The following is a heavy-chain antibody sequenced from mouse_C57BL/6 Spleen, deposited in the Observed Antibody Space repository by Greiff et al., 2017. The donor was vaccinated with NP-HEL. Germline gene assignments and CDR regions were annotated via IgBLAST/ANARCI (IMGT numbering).Heavy chain of an antibody. Sequence: QVTLKESGPGILQPSQTLSLTCSFSGFSLSTFGMGVGWIRQPSGKGLEWLAHIWWDDDKYYNPALKSRLTISKDTSKNQVFLKIANVDTADTATYYCARMRRYYGYDSWFAYWGQGTLVTVSA. J-gene: IGHJ3*01. D-gene: IGHD2-2*01. V-gene: IGHV8-8*01. CDR2: IWWDDDK. CDR3: ARMRRYYGYDSWFAY. CDR1: GFSLSTFGMG.